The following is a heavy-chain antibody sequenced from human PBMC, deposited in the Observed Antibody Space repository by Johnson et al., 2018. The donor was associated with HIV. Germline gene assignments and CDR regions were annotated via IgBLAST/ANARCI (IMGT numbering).Heavy chain of an antibody. Sequence: VQLVESGGGLVQPGRSLRLSCAASGFTFDDYAMHWVRQAPGKGLEWVSVIYSGGSTYNADSVKGRFTISRDNSKNTLYLQMNSLRAEDTAVYYCARVSIWSGYPDAFDIWGQGTVVTVSS. V-gene: IGHV3-66*01. CDR3: ARVSIWSGYPDAFDI. CDR1: GFTFDDYA. J-gene: IGHJ3*02. CDR2: IYSGGST. D-gene: IGHD3-3*01.